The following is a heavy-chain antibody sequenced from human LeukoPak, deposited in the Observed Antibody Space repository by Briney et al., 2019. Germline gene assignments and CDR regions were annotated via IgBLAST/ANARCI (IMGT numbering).Heavy chain of an antibody. J-gene: IGHJ4*02. V-gene: IGHV4-30-4*01. CDR3: ASTVSYFDY. D-gene: IGHD4-17*01. CDR2: IYYSGST. CDR1: GGSISSYH. Sequence: PSETLSLTCTVSGGSISSYHWSWIRQPPGKGLEWIGYIYYSGSTYYNPSLKSRVTISVDTSKNQFSLKLSSVTAADTAVYYCASTVSYFDYWGQGTLVTVSS.